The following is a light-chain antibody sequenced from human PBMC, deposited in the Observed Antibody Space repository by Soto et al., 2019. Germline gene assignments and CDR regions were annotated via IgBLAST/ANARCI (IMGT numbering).Light chain of an antibody. Sequence: ENVLTQSPGTLSLSPGERATLSCRASQSVHINYLAWYQQKPGQAPRLLIYGASSRATGIPDRFSGSGSGTDFTLTISRLAPEDSAVYYCQQYGASPTFGQGTKVDIK. CDR1: QSVHINY. CDR3: QQYGASPT. CDR2: GAS. V-gene: IGKV3-20*01. J-gene: IGKJ1*01.